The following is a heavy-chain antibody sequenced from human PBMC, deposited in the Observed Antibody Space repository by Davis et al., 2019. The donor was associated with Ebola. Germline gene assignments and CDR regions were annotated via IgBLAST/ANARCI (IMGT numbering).Heavy chain of an antibody. V-gene: IGHV4-39*01. CDR3: ASRRRLLAAAGSSRWFDP. CDR2: IYYSGST. J-gene: IGHJ5*02. D-gene: IGHD6-13*01. Sequence: SETLSLTCTVSGGSISSSSYYWGWIRQPPGKGLEWIGSIYYSGSTYYNPSLKSRVTISVDTSKNQFSLKLSSVTAADTAVYYCASRRRLLAAAGSSRWFDPWGQGTLVTVSS. CDR1: GGSISSSSYY.